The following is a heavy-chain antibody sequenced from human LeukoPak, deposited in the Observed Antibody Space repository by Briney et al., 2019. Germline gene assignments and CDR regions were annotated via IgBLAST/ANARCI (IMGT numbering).Heavy chain of an antibody. CDR1: GGSISSYY. CDR3: ARDKRVAVAGTYIYYYYMDV. D-gene: IGHD6-19*01. J-gene: IGHJ6*03. V-gene: IGHV4-4*07. Sequence: PSETLSLTCTVSGGSISSYYWSWIRQPPGKGLEWIGRIYISGSGSTNYNPSLKSRVTMSGDTSKNQFSLKLSSVTAADTAVYYCARDKRVAVAGTYIYYYYMDVWGNGTTVTISS. CDR2: IYISGSGST.